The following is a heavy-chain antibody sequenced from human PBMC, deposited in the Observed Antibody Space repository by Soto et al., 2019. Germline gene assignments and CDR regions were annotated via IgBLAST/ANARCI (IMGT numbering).Heavy chain of an antibody. D-gene: IGHD2-2*01. J-gene: IGHJ5*02. V-gene: IGHV4-59*01. CDR3: ARDGGRAVPAANRWFDP. CDR1: GGSISSYY. Sequence: SETLSLTCTVSGGSISSYYWSWIRQPPGKGLEWIGYIYYSGSTNYNPSLKSRVTISVDTSKNQFSLKLSSVTAADTAVYYCARDGGRAVPAANRWFDPWGQGTLVTVSS. CDR2: IYYSGST.